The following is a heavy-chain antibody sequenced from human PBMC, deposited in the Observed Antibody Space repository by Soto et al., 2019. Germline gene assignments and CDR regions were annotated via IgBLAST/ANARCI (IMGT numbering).Heavy chain of an antibody. J-gene: IGHJ4*02. CDR2: IKQDGSEK. CDR3: ARSTAATH. D-gene: IGHD1-1*01. CDR1: GFTFTSYW. V-gene: IGHV3-7*05. Sequence: GGSLRLSCAVAGFTFTSYWMSRVRQAPGKGLEWVANIKQDGSEKYYVDSVKGRFIISRDDSRRTVFLQMNRLKVEDTAVYYCARSTAATHWGQGTLVTVSS.